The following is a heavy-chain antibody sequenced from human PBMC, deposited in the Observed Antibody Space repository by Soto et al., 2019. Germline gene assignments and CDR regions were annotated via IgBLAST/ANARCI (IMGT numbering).Heavy chain of an antibody. J-gene: IGHJ4*02. D-gene: IGHD3-9*01. CDR2: IVVGSGNT. V-gene: IGHV1-58*01. CDR3: AADHREYYYDILTGYFN. Sequence: ASVKVSCKASGFTFTSSAVQWVRQARGQRLEWIGWIVVGSGNTNYAQKFQERVTITRDMSTSRAYMELSSLRSEDTAVYYCAADHREYYYDILTGYFNWGQGTLVNVSS. CDR1: GFTFTSSA.